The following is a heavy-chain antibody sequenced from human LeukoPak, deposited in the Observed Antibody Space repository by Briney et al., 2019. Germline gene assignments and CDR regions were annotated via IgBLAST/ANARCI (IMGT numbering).Heavy chain of an antibody. CDR2: INHSGSS. D-gene: IGHD3-10*01. V-gene: IGHV4-34*01. CDR3: ARCTRITMVRGVIITGIYYFVY. CDR1: GGSFSGYY. Sequence: PSETLSLTCGVYGGSFSGYYWSWIRQPPGKGLEWIGEINHSGSSNYNPSLKSRVTISVDTSKNQFSLKLSSVTAADTAVYYCARCTRITMVRGVIITGIYYFVYWGQGTLVTVSS. J-gene: IGHJ4*02.